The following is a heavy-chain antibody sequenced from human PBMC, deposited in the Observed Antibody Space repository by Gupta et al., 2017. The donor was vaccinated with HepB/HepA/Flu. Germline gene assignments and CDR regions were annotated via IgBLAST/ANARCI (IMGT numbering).Heavy chain of an antibody. J-gene: IGHJ6*02. V-gene: IGHV3-11*01. CDR1: GFTLSDYY. Sequence: QVQLVASGGGLVKPGGSLRLSCTDSGFTLSDYYMSWSRQAPGKGLEWLSYISSNGNIVYYAVYMKGRFTISRDNAKNSLYLQMNILTAEDTAVYYCASPRPPSYYFGRDVWGQGTTVIVS. CDR3: ASPRPPSYYFGRDV. CDR2: ISSNGNIV. D-gene: IGHD6-6*01.